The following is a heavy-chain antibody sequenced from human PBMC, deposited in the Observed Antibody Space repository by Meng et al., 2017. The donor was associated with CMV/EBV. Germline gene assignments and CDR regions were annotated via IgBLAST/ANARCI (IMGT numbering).Heavy chain of an antibody. CDR1: GGTFSSYA. CDR2: IIPIFGNA. D-gene: IGHD5-24*01. V-gene: IGHV1-69*14. CDR3: ARIGNVEMHRIFDY. J-gene: IGHJ4*02. Sequence: QVQLVQSGAWVKKPGSSVKVSCKASGGTFSSYAISWVRQAPGQGLEWMGGIIPIFGNANYAQKFQGRVTITADTSTSTAYMELSSLRSEDTAVYYCARIGNVEMHRIFDYWGQGTLVTVSS.